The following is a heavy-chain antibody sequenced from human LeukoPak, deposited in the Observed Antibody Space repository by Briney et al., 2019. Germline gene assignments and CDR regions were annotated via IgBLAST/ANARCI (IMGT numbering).Heavy chain of an antibody. CDR3: VRDGGGYYDSSYFDY. V-gene: IGHV1-69*13. CDR1: GGTFSSYA. Sequence: GASVKVSCKASGGTFSSYAISWVRQAPGQGLEWMGGIIPIFGTANYAQKFQGRVTITADESTSTAYMELSSLRSEDTAVYYCVRDGGGYYDSSYFDYWGQGTLVTVSS. CDR2: IIPIFGTA. J-gene: IGHJ4*02. D-gene: IGHD3-22*01.